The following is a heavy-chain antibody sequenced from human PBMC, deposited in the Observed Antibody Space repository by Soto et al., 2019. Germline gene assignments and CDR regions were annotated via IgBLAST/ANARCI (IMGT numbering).Heavy chain of an antibody. CDR2: IYHSGST. D-gene: IGHD6-6*01. Sequence: QVQLQESGPGLVKPSGTLSLTCAVSGGSISSSNWWSWVRQPPGKGLEWIGEIYHSGSTNYNPSLKSRVTISVDTSKNQFSLKLSSVTAADTAVYYCARDWETTEQLAMDVWGQGTTVTVSS. CDR1: GGSISSSNW. J-gene: IGHJ6*02. CDR3: ARDWETTEQLAMDV. V-gene: IGHV4-4*02.